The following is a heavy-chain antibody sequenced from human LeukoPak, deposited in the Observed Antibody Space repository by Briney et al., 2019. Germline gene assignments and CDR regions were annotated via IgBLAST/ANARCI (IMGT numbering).Heavy chain of an antibody. D-gene: IGHD3-10*01. CDR1: GFTFSSYA. CDR2: ISGSGGST. Sequence: GGSLRLSCAASGFTFSSYAMSWVRQAPGKGLEWVSAISGSGGSTYYADSVKGRFTISRDNSKNTLYLQMNSLRAEDTAVYYCAKEGVEDYYYGSGSYYFDYWGQGTLVTVSS. J-gene: IGHJ4*02. V-gene: IGHV3-23*01. CDR3: AKEGVEDYYYGSGSYYFDY.